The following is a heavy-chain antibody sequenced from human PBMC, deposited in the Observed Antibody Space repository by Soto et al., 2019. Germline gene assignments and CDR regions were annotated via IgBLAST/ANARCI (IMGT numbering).Heavy chain of an antibody. CDR3: ASDISALDYDRSGRWFDP. Sequence: GGSLRLSCAASGFTVSSNYMSWVRQAPGKGLEWVSVIYSGGSTYYADSVKGRFTISRDNSKNTLYLQMNSLRAEDTAMYFCASDISALDYDRSGRWFDPWGQGTLVTVSS. J-gene: IGHJ5*02. D-gene: IGHD3-22*01. CDR2: IYSGGST. CDR1: GFTVSSNY. V-gene: IGHV3-53*01.